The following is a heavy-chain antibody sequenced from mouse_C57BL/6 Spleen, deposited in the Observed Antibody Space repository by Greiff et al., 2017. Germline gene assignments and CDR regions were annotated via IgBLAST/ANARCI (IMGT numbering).Heavy chain of an antibody. J-gene: IGHJ2*01. Sequence: VQLVESGGGLVKPGGSLKLSCAASGFTFSSYAMSWVRQTPEKRLEWVATISDGGSYTYYPDNVKGRFTISRDNAKNNLYLQMSHLKSEDTAMYYCARGPVITTVAYYFDYWGQGTTLTVSS. CDR1: GFTFSSYA. CDR2: ISDGGSYT. D-gene: IGHD1-1*01. V-gene: IGHV5-4*01. CDR3: ARGPVITTVAYYFDY.